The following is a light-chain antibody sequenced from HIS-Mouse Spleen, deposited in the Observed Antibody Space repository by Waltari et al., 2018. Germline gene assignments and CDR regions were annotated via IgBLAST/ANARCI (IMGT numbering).Light chain of an antibody. CDR2: DVS. J-gene: IGLJ1*01. Sequence: QSALTQPASVSGSPGQSLTISCTGTSRDVGGYNYVSWYQQHPGKAPKLMIYDVSNRPSGVSNRFSGSKSGNTASLTISGLQAEDEADYYCSSYTSSSTHYVFGTGTKVTVL. V-gene: IGLV2-14*03. CDR1: SRDVGGYNY. CDR3: SSYTSSSTHYV.